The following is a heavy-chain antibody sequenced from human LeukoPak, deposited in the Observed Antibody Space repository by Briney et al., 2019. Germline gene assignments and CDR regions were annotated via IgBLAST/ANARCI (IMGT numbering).Heavy chain of an antibody. V-gene: IGHV4-34*01. CDR1: GASISSYY. D-gene: IGHD3-10*01. J-gene: IGHJ4*02. Sequence: SETLSLTCAVSGASISSYYWTWIRQPPGKGLEWIGEINHSGSTNYNPSLKSRVTISVDTSKNQFSLKLSSVTAADTAVYYCARGPRYYYGSGKYYKNFDYWGQGTLVNFSS. CDR2: INHSGST. CDR3: ARGPRYYYGSGKYYKNFDY.